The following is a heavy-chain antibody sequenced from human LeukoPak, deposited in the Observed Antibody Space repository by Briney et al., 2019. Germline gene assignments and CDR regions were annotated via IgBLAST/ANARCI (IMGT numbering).Heavy chain of an antibody. CDR2: IYDSGST. Sequence: SETLSLTCTVSGGSIRSSYYYWGWIRQPPGKGLEWIGSIYDSGSTYYNPSLKSRVTISVDTSKNQFSLKLNSVTAADTAVYYCARGAAAGMDYWGQGTLVTVSS. CDR3: ARGAAAGMDY. D-gene: IGHD6-13*01. V-gene: IGHV4-39*01. J-gene: IGHJ4*02. CDR1: GGSIRSSYYY.